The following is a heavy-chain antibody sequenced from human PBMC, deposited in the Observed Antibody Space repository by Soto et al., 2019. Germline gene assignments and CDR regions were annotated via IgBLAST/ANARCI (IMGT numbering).Heavy chain of an antibody. Sequence: EVQLVESGEDLVQPGGSLRLSCAAPGFSISDHFGDWVRQAPGKGLEWVGRSRNRANSYTTEYAASVKGRFTISRDDSRNSVYLQMNSLKTEDTAVYYCTRDARYNDVSYSATWGQGTLVTVS. D-gene: IGHD1-20*01. CDR2: SRNRANSYTT. CDR3: TRDARYNDVSYSAT. V-gene: IGHV3-72*01. CDR1: GFSISDHF. J-gene: IGHJ5*02.